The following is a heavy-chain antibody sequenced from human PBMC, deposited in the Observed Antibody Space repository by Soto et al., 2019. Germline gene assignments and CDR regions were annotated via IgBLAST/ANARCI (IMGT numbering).Heavy chain of an antibody. CDR2: IIPIPGTA. Sequence: QVQLVQSGAEVKKPGSSAKVSCKASGGTFSSYAISWVRQAPGQGLEWVGGIIPIPGTANYAQKFQGRVTITADESTSTAYMELSSLRSEDTAVYYCARSQGSSTSLEIYYYYYYGMDVWGQGTTVTVSS. V-gene: IGHV1-69*01. J-gene: IGHJ6*02. CDR3: ARSQGSSTSLEIYYYYYYGMDV. CDR1: GGTFSSYA. D-gene: IGHD2-2*01.